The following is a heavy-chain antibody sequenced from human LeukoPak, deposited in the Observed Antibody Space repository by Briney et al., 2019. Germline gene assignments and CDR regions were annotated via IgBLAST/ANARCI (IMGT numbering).Heavy chain of an antibody. D-gene: IGHD3-22*01. CDR2: IIPLFSTA. CDR1: GGAFSSYG. CDR3: ARDNVHVSDCHDSGGPLDY. V-gene: IGHV1-69*13. J-gene: IGHJ4*02. Sequence: GASVKVSCKASGGAFSSYGFSWVRQAPGQGLEWMGGIIPLFSTASYAHKFQGRVTITADESTSTAYMELSSLRSEDTAVYYCARDNVHVSDCHDSGGPLDYWGQGTLVTVSS.